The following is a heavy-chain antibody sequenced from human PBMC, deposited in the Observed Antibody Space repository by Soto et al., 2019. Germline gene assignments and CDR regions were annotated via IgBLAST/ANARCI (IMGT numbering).Heavy chain of an antibody. CDR3: ARGDSSGYSYAFDI. V-gene: IGHV3-30-3*01. J-gene: IGHJ3*02. D-gene: IGHD3-22*01. Sequence: GGSMRLSCAASGCTFSSYAMRWVRQAPGKGLEWVAVISYDGSNKYYADSVKGRFTISRDNSKNTLYLQMNSLRAEDTAVYYCARGDSSGYSYAFDIWGQGTMVTVSS. CDR1: GCTFSSYA. CDR2: ISYDGSNK.